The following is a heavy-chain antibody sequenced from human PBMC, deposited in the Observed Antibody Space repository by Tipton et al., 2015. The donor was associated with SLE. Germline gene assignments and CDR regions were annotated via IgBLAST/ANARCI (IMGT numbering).Heavy chain of an antibody. V-gene: IGHV3-30*02. J-gene: IGHJ3*02. CDR2: IRYDGSNK. CDR3: ARDQQITGGAFDI. D-gene: IGHD7-27*01. CDR1: GFTFSSYG. Sequence: SLRLSCAASGFTFSSYGMHWVRQAPGKGLEWVAFIRYDGSNKYYADSVKGRFTISRDNSKNTLYLQMNSLRAEDTAVYYCARDQQITGGAFDIWGQGTMVTVSS.